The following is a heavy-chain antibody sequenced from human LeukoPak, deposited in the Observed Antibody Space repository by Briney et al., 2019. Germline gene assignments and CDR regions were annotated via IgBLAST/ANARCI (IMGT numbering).Heavy chain of an antibody. Sequence: ASVKVSCKASGYTFTSYHMHWVRQAPGQGLEWMGIINPSGGSTSYAQKFQGRVTMTRDTSTSTVYMELNSLRSEDTAVYYCARDLSPDSSGYYYFYWGQGTLVTVSS. CDR3: ARDLSPDSSGYYYFY. V-gene: IGHV1-46*01. CDR2: INPSGGST. CDR1: GYTFTSYH. J-gene: IGHJ4*02. D-gene: IGHD3-22*01.